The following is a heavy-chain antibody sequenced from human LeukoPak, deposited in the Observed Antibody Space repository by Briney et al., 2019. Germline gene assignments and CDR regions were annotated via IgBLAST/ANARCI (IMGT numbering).Heavy chain of an antibody. CDR2: IYYSGST. CDR3: ARRHSYYFDY. Sequence: QPSETLSLTCAVYGGSFSGYYWSWIRQPPGKGLEWIGSIYYSGSTYYNPSLKSRVTISVDTSKNQFSLKLSSVTAADTAVYYCARRHSYYFDYWGQGTLVTVSS. J-gene: IGHJ4*02. CDR1: GGSFSGYY. V-gene: IGHV4-34*01.